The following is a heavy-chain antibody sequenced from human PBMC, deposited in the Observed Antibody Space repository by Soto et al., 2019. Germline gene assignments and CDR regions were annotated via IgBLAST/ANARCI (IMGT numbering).Heavy chain of an antibody. Sequence: QVQLQQWGAGLLKPSETLSLTCAVYGGSVSVPNYYWSWIRQPPGKGLEWIGEMSHSGGSHFNPSLTSRVTISVDTSTNQFSLKMRSVTAAATALYYCARVQRGTATTVVDAFDIWGPGTMVIVSS. V-gene: IGHV4-34*01. CDR3: ARVQRGTATTVVDAFDI. CDR2: MSHSGGS. D-gene: IGHD1-1*01. CDR1: GGSVSVPNYY. J-gene: IGHJ3*02.